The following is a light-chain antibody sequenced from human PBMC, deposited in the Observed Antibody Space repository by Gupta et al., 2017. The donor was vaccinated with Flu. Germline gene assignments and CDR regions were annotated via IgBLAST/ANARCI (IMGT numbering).Light chain of an antibody. CDR3: RQGTFWPPET. CDR2: QVS. V-gene: IGKV2-30*01. Sequence: TLGQAASIACTSSRNRRDSNGNTYWSWFQQRPRQSPRRLIFQVSNRDSGGPDRISGSGSGTDXTLKISXGEDEDVGVYYCRQGTFWPPETFGXGTKVEIK. J-gene: IGKJ1*01. CDR1: RNRRDSNGNTY.